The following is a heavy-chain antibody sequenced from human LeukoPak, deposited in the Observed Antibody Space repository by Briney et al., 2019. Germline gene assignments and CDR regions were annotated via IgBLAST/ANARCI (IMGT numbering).Heavy chain of an antibody. V-gene: IGHV3-48*03. Sequence: GGSLRLSCAASGFTFSSYEMNWVRQAPGKGLEWVSYISSSGSTIYYADSVKGRFTISRDNSKNTLYLQMNSLRAEDTAVYYCAKGQLLWFGEFSPDYWGQGTLVTVSS. J-gene: IGHJ4*02. CDR2: ISSSGSTI. CDR3: AKGQLLWFGEFSPDY. CDR1: GFTFSSYE. D-gene: IGHD3-10*01.